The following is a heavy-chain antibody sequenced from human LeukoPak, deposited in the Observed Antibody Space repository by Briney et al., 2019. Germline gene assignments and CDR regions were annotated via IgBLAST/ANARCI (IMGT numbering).Heavy chain of an antibody. J-gene: IGHJ4*02. V-gene: IGHV4-39*01. D-gene: IGHD3-16*01. Sequence: SETLSLTCTVSGGSISSSSYYWGWIRQPPGKGLEWIGSIYYSGSTYYNPSLKSRVTISVDTSKNQFSLKLSSVTAADTAVYYCARLQVDGGCYWGQGTLVTVSS. CDR2: IYYSGST. CDR1: GGSISSSSYY. CDR3: ARLQVDGGCY.